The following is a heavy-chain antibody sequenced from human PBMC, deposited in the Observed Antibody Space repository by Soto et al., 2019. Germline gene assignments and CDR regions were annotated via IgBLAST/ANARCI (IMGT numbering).Heavy chain of an antibody. V-gene: IGHV1-69*13. CDR2: IIPIFGTA. J-gene: IGHJ3*02. CDR1: GGTFSSYA. D-gene: IGHD3-22*01. Sequence: SVKVSCKASGGTFSSYAISWVRQAPGQGLEWMGGIIPIFGTANYAQKFQGRVTITADESTSTAYMELSSLRSEDTAVYYCARYRLWSSGYYPKDAFGIWGQGTMVTVSS. CDR3: ARYRLWSSGYYPKDAFGI.